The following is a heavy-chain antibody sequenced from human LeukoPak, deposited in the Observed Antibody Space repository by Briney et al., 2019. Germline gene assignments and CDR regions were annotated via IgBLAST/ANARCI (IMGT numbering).Heavy chain of an antibody. Sequence: GGSLRLSCAASGFIFSSHWMHWVRQAQGKGLVWASRIHSDGSVTTYADFVKGRFTISRDNAKNTLYLQMNSLRAEDTAVYYCARVASYSSTSFDSWGQGTLVTVSS. J-gene: IGHJ4*02. CDR2: IHSDGSVT. V-gene: IGHV3-74*01. CDR1: GFIFSSHW. CDR3: ARVASYSSTSFDS. D-gene: IGHD1-26*01.